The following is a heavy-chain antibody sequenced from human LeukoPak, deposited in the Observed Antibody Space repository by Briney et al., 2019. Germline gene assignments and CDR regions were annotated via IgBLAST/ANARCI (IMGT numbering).Heavy chain of an antibody. CDR2: IYYSGST. D-gene: IGHD5-24*01. CDR3: ARLQRSRDCYLFGY. Sequence: SETLSLTRTGSGGSISSYYWRWIRPPPGKGLEWIGYIYYSGSTNYNPSLNSRVTISVGTPKNQFSLKLSSVTAADTAVYYCARLQRSRDCYLFGYWGQGTLVTVSS. J-gene: IGHJ4*02. CDR1: GGSISSYY. V-gene: IGHV4-59*01.